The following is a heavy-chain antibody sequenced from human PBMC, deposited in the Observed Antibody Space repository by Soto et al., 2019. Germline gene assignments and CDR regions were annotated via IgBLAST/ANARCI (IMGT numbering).Heavy chain of an antibody. CDR3: ARTLLPTYYDILTSRLYYYYGMDV. V-gene: IGHV4-59*01. Sequence: SETLSLTCTVSGGSISSYYWSWIRQPPGKGLEWIGYIYYSGSTNYNPSLKSRVTISVDTSKNQFSLKLSSVTAADTAVYYCARTLLPTYYDILTSRLYYYYGMDVWGQGTTVTVSS. D-gene: IGHD3-9*01. CDR2: IYYSGST. CDR1: GGSISSYY. J-gene: IGHJ6*02.